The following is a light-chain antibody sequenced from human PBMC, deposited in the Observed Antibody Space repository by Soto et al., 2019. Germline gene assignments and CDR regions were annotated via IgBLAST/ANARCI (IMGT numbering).Light chain of an antibody. Sequence: EIVLTQSPGTLSLSPGERATLSCRASQSVASSYLAWYQQKPGQAPRLLVSGESRRATGIPDRFSGSGSGTDFTLTITRLEPEDFAVYYCQQYGHSPRTFGQGTKVEIK. CDR2: GES. J-gene: IGKJ1*01. CDR1: QSVASSY. V-gene: IGKV3-20*01. CDR3: QQYGHSPRT.